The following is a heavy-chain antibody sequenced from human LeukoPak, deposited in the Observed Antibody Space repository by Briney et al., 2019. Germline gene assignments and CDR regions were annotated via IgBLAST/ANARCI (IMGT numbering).Heavy chain of an antibody. D-gene: IGHD3-22*01. J-gene: IGHJ6*02. CDR3: ARYYYDSSGYYYYYYGMDV. CDR1: GFTFSSYA. CDR2: ISGSGGST. Sequence: GGSLRLSCAASGFTFSSYAMSWVRQAPGKGLEWVSAISGSGGSTYYADSVKGRFTISRDNSKNTLYLQMNSLRAEDTAVYYCARYYYDSSGYYYYYYGMDVWGRGTTVTVSS. V-gene: IGHV3-23*01.